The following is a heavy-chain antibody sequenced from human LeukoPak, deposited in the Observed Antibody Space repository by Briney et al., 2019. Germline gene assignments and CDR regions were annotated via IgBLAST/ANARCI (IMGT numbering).Heavy chain of an antibody. CDR2: ISGSGGST. J-gene: IGHJ5*02. CDR1: GFTFSSYA. CDR3: ANRPTVTESRYNWFDP. V-gene: IGHV3-23*01. Sequence: GGSLRLSCAASGFTFSSYAMSGVRQAPGKGLQWVSAISGSGGSTYYADSVKGRFIISRDNSKNTLYLQMNSLRAEDTAVYYCANRPTVTESRYNWFDPWGQGTLVTVSS. D-gene: IGHD4-17*01.